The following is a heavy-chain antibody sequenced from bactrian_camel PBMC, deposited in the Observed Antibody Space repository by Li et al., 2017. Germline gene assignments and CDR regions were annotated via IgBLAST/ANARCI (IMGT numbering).Heavy chain of an antibody. CDR3: AAGWSFGVGTLLRRHYNY. CDR1: GPSRGSNC. J-gene: IGHJ4*01. V-gene: IGHV3S54*01. D-gene: IGHD3*01. Sequence: HVQLVESGGGSVQLGGFLRPSWVVSGPSRGSNCVGWYRLPPGRAPAEREGIAAIRRSGGETWYAGSVKGRFTISQDNAKNMVYLQVNSLKAEDTAMYYCAAGWSFGVGTLLRRHYNYWGRWTQVTVS. CDR2: IRRSGGET.